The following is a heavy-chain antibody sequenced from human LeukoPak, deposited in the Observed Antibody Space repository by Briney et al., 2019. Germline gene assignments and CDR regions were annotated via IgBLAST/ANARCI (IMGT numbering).Heavy chain of an antibody. CDR1: GFYFANYA. J-gene: IGHJ4*02. CDR3: AKEWGDGGYSYGSPPFDY. CDR2: ISSSSSYI. V-gene: IGHV3-21*01. D-gene: IGHD5-18*01. Sequence: PGGSLRLSCAASGFYFANYAMSWVRQAPGKGLEWVSSISSSSSYIYYADSVKGRFTISRDNAKNSLYLQMNSLRAEDTAVYYCAKEWGDGGYSYGSPPFDYWGQGTLVTVSS.